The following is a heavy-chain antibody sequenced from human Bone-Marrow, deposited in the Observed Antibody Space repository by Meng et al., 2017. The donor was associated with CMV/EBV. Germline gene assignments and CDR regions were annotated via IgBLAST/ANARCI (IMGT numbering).Heavy chain of an antibody. CDR1: GFTFSSYS. CDR3: ARGRGDADIFPTYYFDY. Sequence: GGSLRLSCAASGFTFSSYSMNWVRQAPGKGLEWVSSISSSSSYIYYADSVKGRFTISRDNAKNSLYLQMNSLRAEDTAVYYCARGRGDADIFPTYYFDYWGQGTRVTGSS. J-gene: IGHJ4*02. V-gene: IGHV3-21*04. D-gene: IGHD2-21*01. CDR2: ISSSSSYI.